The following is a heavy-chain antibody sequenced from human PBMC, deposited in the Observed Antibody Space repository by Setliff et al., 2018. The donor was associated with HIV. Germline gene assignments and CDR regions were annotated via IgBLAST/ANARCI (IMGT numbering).Heavy chain of an antibody. Sequence: GSLRLSCAASGFTFSSYAMHWVRQAPGKGLEWVAVISYDGSNKYYADSVKGRFTISRDNSKNTLYLQMNSLRAEDTAVYYCARLLRGGGDYFDYWGQGTLVTVSS. CDR1: GFTFSSYA. CDR2: ISYDGSNK. CDR3: ARLLRGGGDYFDY. D-gene: IGHD3-10*01. V-gene: IGHV3-30*04. J-gene: IGHJ4*02.